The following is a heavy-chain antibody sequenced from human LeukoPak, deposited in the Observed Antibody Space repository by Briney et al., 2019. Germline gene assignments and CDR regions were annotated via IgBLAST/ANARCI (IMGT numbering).Heavy chain of an antibody. J-gene: IGHJ5*02. CDR2: SDPKSGAT. CDR1: GYTFTSYY. CDR3: ARANMVRGVGSFFDRNWFDP. Sequence: ASVQVSCKTSGYTFTSYYIHWLRQAPGQRFEWMGWSDPKSGATKYEHFQGRVTMTRDTSISTAYMELSRLTSDDTAVYYCARANMVRGVGSFFDRNWFDPWGQGTLVTVSS. V-gene: IGHV1-2*02. D-gene: IGHD3-10*01.